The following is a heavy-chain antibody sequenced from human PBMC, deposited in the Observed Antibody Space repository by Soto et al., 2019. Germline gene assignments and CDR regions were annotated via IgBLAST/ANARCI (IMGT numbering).Heavy chain of an antibody. J-gene: IGHJ4*02. CDR2: IYYSGST. Sequence: QVQLQESGPGLVKPSQTLSLTCTVSGGSISSGDYYWSWIRQPPGKGLEWIGYIYYSGSTYYNPSLKSRVTVSVDTSKVQFSLMVSSVTAADTAVYYCARDRIVGATRFGSWGQGTLVTVSS. D-gene: IGHD1-26*01. CDR3: ARDRIVGATRFGS. V-gene: IGHV4-30-4*01. CDR1: GGSISSGDYY.